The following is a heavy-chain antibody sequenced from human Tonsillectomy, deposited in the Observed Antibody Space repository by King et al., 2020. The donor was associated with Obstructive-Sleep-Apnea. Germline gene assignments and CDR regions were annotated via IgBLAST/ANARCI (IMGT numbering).Heavy chain of an antibody. Sequence: QVQLVESGGGLVKPGGSLSLSCAASGFSFSDYYMSWIRQAPGKGLEWVAYISGSYGYTKYADSVKGRFTISRDNAKNSLYLHMKSLRDEDTAIYYCARDSIVVAVAASDGMDVWGLGATVTVSS. J-gene: IGHJ6*02. CDR1: GFSFSDYY. CDR2: ISGSYGYT. D-gene: IGHD2-15*01. CDR3: ARDSIVVAVAASDGMDV. V-gene: IGHV3-11*06.